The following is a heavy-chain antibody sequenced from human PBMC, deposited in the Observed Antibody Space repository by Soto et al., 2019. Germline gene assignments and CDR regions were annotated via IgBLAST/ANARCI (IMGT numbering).Heavy chain of an antibody. CDR3: TKDRVPDGIYSFDY. D-gene: IGHD2-15*01. CDR1: GCSFSAYS. J-gene: IGHJ4*02. V-gene: IGHV3-23*03. Sequence: GGSLRLSCAASGCSFSAYSMNWVRQTPGRGLEWVSFIDLSGTTTYYRDSVKGRFTIFKDKSRNTVYLQMRSLTVEDAAIYYCTKDRVPDGIYSFDYWGQGALVTVSS. CDR2: IDLSGTTT.